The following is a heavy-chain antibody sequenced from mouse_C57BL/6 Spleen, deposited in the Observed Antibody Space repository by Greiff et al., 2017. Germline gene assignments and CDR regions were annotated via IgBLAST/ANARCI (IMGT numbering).Heavy chain of an antibody. V-gene: IGHV1-64*01. CDR3: ASDYYGSSYVRYYAMDY. Sequence: VQLQQPGAELVKPGASVKLSCKASGYTFTSYWMHWVKQRPGQGLEWIGMIHPNSGSTNYNEKFKSKATLTVDKSSSTAYMQLSSLTSEDSAVYYGASDYYGSSYVRYYAMDYWGQGTSVTVSS. D-gene: IGHD1-1*01. J-gene: IGHJ4*01. CDR2: IHPNSGST. CDR1: GYTFTSYW.